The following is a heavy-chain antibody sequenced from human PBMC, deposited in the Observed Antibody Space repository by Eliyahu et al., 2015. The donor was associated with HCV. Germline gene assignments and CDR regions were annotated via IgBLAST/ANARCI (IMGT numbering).Heavy chain of an antibody. J-gene: IGHJ5*02. CDR3: ARAGPTYSSSSRLTP. CDR1: GGSISSYY. Sequence: QVQLQESGPGLVXPSETLSLTCTVXGGSISSYYWSWIRQPPGKGLEWIGYIYYSGSTNYNPSLKSRVTISVDTSKNQFSLKLSSVTAADTAVYYCARAGPTYSSSSRLTPWGQGTLVTVSS. V-gene: IGHV4-59*01. CDR2: IYYSGST. D-gene: IGHD6-6*01.